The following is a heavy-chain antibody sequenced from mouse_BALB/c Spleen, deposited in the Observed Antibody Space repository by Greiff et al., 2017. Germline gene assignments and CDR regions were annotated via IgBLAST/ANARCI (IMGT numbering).Heavy chain of an antibody. CDR2: IYPGGGST. Sequence: QVQLKESGPELVKPGAFVEISCKASGYTFTSYDVNWVEPGPGQGLEWIGWIYPGGGSTKYNEKFKGKATLTADKSSSTAYMQLSSLTSENSAVYFCARGDYGSHWYFDVWGAGTTVTVSS. D-gene: IGHD1-1*01. CDR3: ARGDYGSHWYFDV. J-gene: IGHJ1*01. V-gene: IGHV1S56*01. CDR1: GYTFTSYD.